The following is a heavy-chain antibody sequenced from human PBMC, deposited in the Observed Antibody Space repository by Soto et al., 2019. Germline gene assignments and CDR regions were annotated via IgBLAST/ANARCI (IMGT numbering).Heavy chain of an antibody. CDR1: GGSFSGYY. J-gene: IGHJ4*02. CDR2: INHSGST. CDR3: ARAGIVVVPAANYFDY. Sequence: PSETLSLTCAVYGGSFSGYYWSWIRQPPGKGLEWIGEINHSGSTNYNPSLKSRVTISVDTSKNQFSLKLSSVTAADTAVYYCARAGIVVVPAANYFDYWGQGTLVTVSS. D-gene: IGHD2-2*01. V-gene: IGHV4-34*01.